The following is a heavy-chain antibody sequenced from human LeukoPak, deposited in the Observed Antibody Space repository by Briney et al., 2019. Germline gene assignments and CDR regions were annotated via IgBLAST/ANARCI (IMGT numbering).Heavy chain of an antibody. CDR1: GFTFSSYW. Sequence: GGSLRLSCAASGFTFSSYWMHWVRQAPGKGLVWVSRINSVGSSTSYADSVKGRFTISRDNAKNTLYLQMNSLRAEDTAVYYCARVVGYSYRSQYDAFDIWGQGTMVTVSS. D-gene: IGHD5-18*01. CDR2: INSVGSST. V-gene: IGHV3-74*01. J-gene: IGHJ3*02. CDR3: ARVVGYSYRSQYDAFDI.